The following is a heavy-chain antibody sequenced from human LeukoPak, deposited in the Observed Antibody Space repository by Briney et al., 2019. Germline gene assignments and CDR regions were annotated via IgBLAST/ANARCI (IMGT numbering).Heavy chain of an antibody. V-gene: IGHV3-13*01. Sequence: GGSLRLSCAASGFAFSSYDMHWVRPATGKGLEWVSAIGTAGDTHYPGSVKGRFIISRENAKNSLYLQMNSLRAGDTAVYYCARGLESPYEVVVITFGYWGQGTLVTVSS. CDR1: GFAFSSYD. CDR3: ARGLESPYEVVVITFGY. D-gene: IGHD3-22*01. CDR2: IGTAGDT. J-gene: IGHJ4*02.